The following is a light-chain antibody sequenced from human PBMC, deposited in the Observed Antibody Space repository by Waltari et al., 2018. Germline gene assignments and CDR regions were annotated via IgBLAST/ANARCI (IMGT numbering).Light chain of an antibody. Sequence: SALTQPASVSGSPGPSITISCTGTSSDVGGYNYVSWYRQHPGKAPKLMIYAVSNRPSGVSNRFAGSKSGNTASLTISGLQAEDEADYYCSSYSSSSTRVFGTGAKVTVL. J-gene: IGLJ1*01. CDR2: AVS. CDR3: SSYSSSSTRV. V-gene: IGLV2-14*03. CDR1: SSDVGGYNY.